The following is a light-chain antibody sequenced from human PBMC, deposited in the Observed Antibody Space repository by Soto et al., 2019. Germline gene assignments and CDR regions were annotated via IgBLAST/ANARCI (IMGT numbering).Light chain of an antibody. Sequence: DILMTQSPSNLSASVGDRVTITCRATQSISSWLAWYQQKPGKGPKLLIYEASTLEGGVPSRFSGSGSGTEFTLTISSLQPDDFATYYCQHFKTFPWTFGQGTKVEMK. V-gene: IGKV1-5*03. J-gene: IGKJ1*01. CDR2: EAS. CDR1: QSISSW. CDR3: QHFKTFPWT.